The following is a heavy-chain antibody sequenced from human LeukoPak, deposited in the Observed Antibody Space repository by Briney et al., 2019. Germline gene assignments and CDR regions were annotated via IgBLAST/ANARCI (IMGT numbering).Heavy chain of an antibody. J-gene: IGHJ2*01. CDR3: ARVYYSSSYDYWYFDL. V-gene: IGHV4-61*10. D-gene: IGHD6-13*01. CDR2: VYSIGST. Sequence: PSETLSLTCTVSGGSISSSYYWSWIRQPAGRGLEWIGRVYSIGSTNYNPSLKSRVTISVDASKNQFSLKLSSVTAADTAVYYCARVYYSSSYDYWYFDLWGRGTLVTVSS. CDR1: GGSISSSYY.